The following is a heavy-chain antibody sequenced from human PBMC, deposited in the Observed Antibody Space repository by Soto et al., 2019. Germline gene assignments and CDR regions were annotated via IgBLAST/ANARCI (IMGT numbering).Heavy chain of an antibody. V-gene: IGHV4-59*02. J-gene: IGHJ4*02. D-gene: IGHD2-15*01. CDR1: GDSVSGYY. Sequence: SETLSLTCTVSGDSVSGYYWSWIRQPPGKGLEWIGYIYYRGNTNYNSSLKSRVTISVDTSKNQFSLKLSSVTPTYTAVYYCVRGRWYHTYWGQGTLVNVSS. CDR3: VRGRWYHTY. CDR2: IYYRGNT.